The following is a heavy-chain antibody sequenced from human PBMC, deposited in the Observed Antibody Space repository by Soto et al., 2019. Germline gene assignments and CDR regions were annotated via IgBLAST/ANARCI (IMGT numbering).Heavy chain of an antibody. CDR2: SYYSGSS. V-gene: IGHV4-59*01. J-gene: IGHJ3*02. CDR1: GGSISSYY. Sequence: QVQLQESGPGLVKPSETLSLTCTVSGGSISSYYWSWIRQPPGKGLEWIGYSYYSGSSNNNPSLKTRAAQSVDGTNNQFTLKVRSVTAAETAVYYYERQQWLVLKDFDIWGQGTKVTVSS. D-gene: IGHD6-19*01. CDR3: ERQQWLVLKDFDI.